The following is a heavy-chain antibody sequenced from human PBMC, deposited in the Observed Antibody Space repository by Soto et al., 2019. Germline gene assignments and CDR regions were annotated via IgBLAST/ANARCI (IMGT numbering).Heavy chain of an antibody. Sequence: PGGSLRLSCAASGFTFSSYAMHWVRQAPGKGLEWVAVISYDGSNKYYADSVKGRFTISRDNSKNTLYLQMNSLRAEDTAVYYCAPRWGTFDYRGQGTLVTVSS. J-gene: IGHJ4*02. D-gene: IGHD3-16*01. CDR3: APRWGTFDY. CDR2: ISYDGSNK. CDR1: GFTFSSYA. V-gene: IGHV3-30-3*01.